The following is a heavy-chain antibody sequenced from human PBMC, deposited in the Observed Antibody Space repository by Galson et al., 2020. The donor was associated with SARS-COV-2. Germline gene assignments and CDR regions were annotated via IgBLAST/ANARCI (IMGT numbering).Heavy chain of an antibody. CDR3: ARIRLLEPDYYYYGMDV. CDR2: IYWDDDK. D-gene: IGHD1-1*01. V-gene: IGHV2-5*02. CDR1: GFSLSTSGVG. Sequence: SGPTLVKPTQTLTLTCTFSGFSLSTSGVGVGWIRQPPGKALEWLALIYWDDDKCYSPSLKSRLTITKDTSKNQVVLTMTNMDPVDTATYYCARIRLLEPDYYYYGMDVWGQGTTVTISS. J-gene: IGHJ6*02.